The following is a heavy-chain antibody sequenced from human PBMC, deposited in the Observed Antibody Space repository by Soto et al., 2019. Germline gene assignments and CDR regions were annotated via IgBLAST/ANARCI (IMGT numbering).Heavy chain of an antibody. CDR1: GYTFTSYG. CDR2: IVVGSGNT. D-gene: IGHD4-17*01. Sequence: GASVKVSCKASGYTFTSYGISWVRQARGQRLEWIGWIVVGSGNTNYAQKFQERVTITRDMSTSTAYMELSSLRSEDTAVYYCAAFLWSRYGDQTRVSAFDIWGQGTTVTVSS. J-gene: IGHJ3*02. CDR3: AAFLWSRYGDQTRVSAFDI. V-gene: IGHV1-58*02.